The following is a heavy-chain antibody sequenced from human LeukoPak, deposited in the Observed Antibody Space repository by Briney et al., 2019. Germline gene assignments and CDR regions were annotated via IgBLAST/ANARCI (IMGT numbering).Heavy chain of an antibody. J-gene: IGHJ3*02. CDR3: ARPREEGTAMGLRAFDI. Sequence: GESLKISCKGSGYSFNSYWIGWVRQMPGKGLEWMGIISPGDSDTRYSPSFQGQVTISADKSISTAYLQWSSLKASDTAMYYCARPREEGTAMGLRAFDIWGQGTMVTVSS. CDR1: GYSFNSYW. D-gene: IGHD5-18*01. V-gene: IGHV5-51*01. CDR2: ISPGDSDT.